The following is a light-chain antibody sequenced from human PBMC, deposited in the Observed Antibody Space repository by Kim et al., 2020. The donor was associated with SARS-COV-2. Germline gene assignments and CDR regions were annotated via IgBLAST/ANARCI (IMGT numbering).Light chain of an antibody. J-gene: IGLJ3*02. Sequence: QSVLTQPPSASGTPGQRVTISCSGSNSNIGSNSVYWYQQLPGTVPKLLIYRNNQRPSGVPDRFSGSKSGTSASLAISGLRSEDEADYYCAAWDDSLSGWVFGGGTQLTVL. CDR3: AAWDDSLSGWV. V-gene: IGLV1-47*01. CDR2: RNN. CDR1: NSNIGSNS.